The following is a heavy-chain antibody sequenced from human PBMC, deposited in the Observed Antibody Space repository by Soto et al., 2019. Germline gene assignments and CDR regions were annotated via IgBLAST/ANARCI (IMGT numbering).Heavy chain of an antibody. CDR3: ASRGGPGYGGYDPYGMDV. V-gene: IGHV5-51*01. J-gene: IGHJ6*02. CDR1: GYSFTSYW. Sequence: GESLKISCKGSGYSFTSYWIGWVRQMPGKGLEWMGIIYPGDSDTRYSPSFQGQVTISADKSISTAYLQWSSLKASDTAMYYCASRGGPGYGGYDPYGMDVWGQGTTVTVSS. CDR2: IYPGDSDT. D-gene: IGHD5-12*01.